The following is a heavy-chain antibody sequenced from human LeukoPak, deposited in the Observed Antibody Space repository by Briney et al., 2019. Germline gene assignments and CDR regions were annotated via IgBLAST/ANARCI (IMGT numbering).Heavy chain of an antibody. CDR2: ISYDGSNK. CDR3: AKDRGVPAAMNAFDI. V-gene: IGHV3-30*18. J-gene: IGHJ3*02. CDR1: GFTFSSYA. Sequence: GGSLRLSCAAPGFTFSSYAMSWVRQAPGKGLEWVAVISYDGSNKYYADSVKGRFTISRDNPKNTLYLQMNSLRAEDTAVYYCAKDRGVPAAMNAFDIWGQGTMVTVSS. D-gene: IGHD2-2*01.